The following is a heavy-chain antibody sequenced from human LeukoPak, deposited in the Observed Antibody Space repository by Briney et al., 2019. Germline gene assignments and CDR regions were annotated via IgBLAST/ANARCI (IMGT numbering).Heavy chain of an antibody. D-gene: IGHD2/OR15-2a*01. CDR1: GYTFTGYY. J-gene: IGHJ4*02. CDR3: ARDASITADY. Sequence: ASVKVSCKASGYTFTGYYIHWVRQAPGQGLERMGLIDPNSGGTSYAQNFQGRVTMTRDTSISTAYMVLTRLTSDDTPAYSWARDASITADYRGQGTLVTVSS. CDR2: IDPNSGGT. V-gene: IGHV1-2*06.